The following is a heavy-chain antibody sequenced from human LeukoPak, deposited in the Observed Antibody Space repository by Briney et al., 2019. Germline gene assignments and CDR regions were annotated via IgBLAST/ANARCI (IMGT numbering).Heavy chain of an antibody. CDR1: GFIFSSYS. CDR3: AREFLAVAGGSDAFDI. Sequence: GSLPLSCAASGFIFSSYSMNWVRQAPGKGLEWVSSISSSSSYIYYADSVKGRFTISRDNAKNSLYLQMNSLRAEDTAVYYCAREFLAVAGGSDAFDIWGQGTMVTVSS. D-gene: IGHD6-19*01. V-gene: IGHV3-21*01. J-gene: IGHJ3*02. CDR2: ISSSSSYI.